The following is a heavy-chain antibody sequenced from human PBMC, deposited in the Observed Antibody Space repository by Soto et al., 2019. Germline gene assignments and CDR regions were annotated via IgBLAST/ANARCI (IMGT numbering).Heavy chain of an antibody. V-gene: IGHV3-33*01. CDR3: ASDLGYCSGGSCPRLGIIDY. CDR2: IWYDGSNK. D-gene: IGHD2-15*01. Sequence: QVPLVESGGGVVQPGRSLRLSCAASGFTFSSYGMHWVRQAPGKGLEWVAVIWYDGSNKYYADSVKGRFTISRDNSKNTLDLQMNSLRAEDTAVYYCASDLGYCSGGSCPRLGIIDYWGQGTLVTVSS. J-gene: IGHJ4*02. CDR1: GFTFSSYG.